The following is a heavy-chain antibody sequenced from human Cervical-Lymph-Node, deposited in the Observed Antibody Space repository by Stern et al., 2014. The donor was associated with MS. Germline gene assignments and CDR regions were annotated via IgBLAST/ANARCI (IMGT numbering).Heavy chain of an antibody. Sequence: QVTLKESGPTLVKPTQTLTLTCTFSGFSLTTNGVSVGWIRQPPGKALEWLAHIYWDDDKRYSPSLKSRLTITKDTSKNQVVLTMTNMDPVDTATYFCAHSEDDEGYDYWGQGTLITVSS. CDR1: GFSLTTNGVS. CDR2: IYWDDDK. J-gene: IGHJ4*02. D-gene: IGHD1-1*01. CDR3: AHSEDDEGYDY. V-gene: IGHV2-5*02.